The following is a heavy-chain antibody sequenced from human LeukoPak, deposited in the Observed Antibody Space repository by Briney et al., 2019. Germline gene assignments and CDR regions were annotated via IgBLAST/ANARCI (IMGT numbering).Heavy chain of an antibody. J-gene: IGHJ4*02. D-gene: IGHD4-17*01. V-gene: IGHV3-15*01. CDR3: TTVHDYGDSY. Sequence: GGSPRLSCAASEFTSCNAWMSWVRPAPGKGLEWVGRIKSMTDGETTEYAAPVKGRFTISRDDSKNALYLQMNNLKTEDTAVYYCTTVHDYGDSYWGQGTLVTVSS. CDR2: IKSMTDGETT. CDR1: EFTSCNAW.